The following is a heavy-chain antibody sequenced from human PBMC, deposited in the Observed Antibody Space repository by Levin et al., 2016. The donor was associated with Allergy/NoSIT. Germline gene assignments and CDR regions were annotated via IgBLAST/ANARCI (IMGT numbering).Heavy chain of an antibody. D-gene: IGHD6-19*01. CDR3: ARSRNVAGWGWFDP. J-gene: IGHJ5*02. V-gene: IGHV5-51*01. Sequence: VRQMPGKGLEWMGIIYPGDSDTRYSPSFQGQVTISADKSISTAYLQWSSLKASDTAMYYCARSRNVAGWGWFDPWGQGTLVTVSS. CDR2: IYPGDSDT.